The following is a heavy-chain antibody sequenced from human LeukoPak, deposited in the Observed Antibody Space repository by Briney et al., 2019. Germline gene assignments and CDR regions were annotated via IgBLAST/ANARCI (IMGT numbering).Heavy chain of an antibody. CDR1: GFTVSSNS. Sequence: GGSLRLSCAASGFTVSSNSMNWVRQAPGKGLEWVSVIYSRGDTNYADSVKGRFTISRDNSKNTLYLQMNSLRAEDTAVYYCARAGPYSHNSFDYWGQGTLATVSS. D-gene: IGHD1-1*01. J-gene: IGHJ4*02. CDR3: ARAGPYSHNSFDY. CDR2: IYSRGDT. V-gene: IGHV3-53*01.